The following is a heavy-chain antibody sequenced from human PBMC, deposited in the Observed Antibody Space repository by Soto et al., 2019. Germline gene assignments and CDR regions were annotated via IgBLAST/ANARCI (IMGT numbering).Heavy chain of an antibody. J-gene: IGHJ6*02. D-gene: IGHD1-26*01. CDR2: IYYNGST. CDR1: GGSISNNNFY. Sequence: TSETLSLTCTVSGGSISNNNFYWAWIRQPPGKGLEWIGNIYYNGSTYYNPSLKSRVTISVDTSKNQFSLKLSSVTAADTAVYYCSKGRWAWELPRLLYYYGMDVWGQGTTVTVSS. V-gene: IGHV4-39*01. CDR3: SKGRWAWELPRLLYYYGMDV.